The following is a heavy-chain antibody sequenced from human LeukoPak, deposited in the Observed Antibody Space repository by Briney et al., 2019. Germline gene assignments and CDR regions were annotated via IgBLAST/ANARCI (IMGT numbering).Heavy chain of an antibody. CDR2: INPNSGGT. CDR1: GYTFTGYY. V-gene: IGHV1-2*02. D-gene: IGHD3-22*01. J-gene: IGHJ3*02. CDR3: AREDSRGYFYPRGGDDAFDI. Sequence: ASVKVSCKASGYTFTGYYMHWVRQAPGQGLEWMGWINPNSGGTNYQGRVTMARDTSINTAYMELTRLRSDDTAVYYCAREDSRGYFYPRGGDDAFDIWGQGTMVTVSS.